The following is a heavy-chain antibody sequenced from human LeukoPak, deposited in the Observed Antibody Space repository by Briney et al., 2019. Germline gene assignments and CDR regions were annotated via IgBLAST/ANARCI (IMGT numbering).Heavy chain of an antibody. Sequence: GGSLRLSCAASAFTFREHALSWVRQTPGKGLEWVSGISWNSGSIGYADSVKGRFTISRDNAKNSLYLQMNSLRAEDTALYYCGEDFDYHHYFRMGVLGQGATGTGSS. CDR2: ISWNSGSI. J-gene: IGHJ6*01. CDR3: GEDFDYHHYFRMGV. CDR1: AFTFREHA. V-gene: IGHV3-9*01. D-gene: IGHD3-9*01.